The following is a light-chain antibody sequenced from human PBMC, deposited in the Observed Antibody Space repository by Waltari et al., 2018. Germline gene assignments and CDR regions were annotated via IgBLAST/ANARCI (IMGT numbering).Light chain of an antibody. J-gene: IGLJ1*01. CDR2: SAN. CDR3: LLFYGGAYV. CDR1: TGAVTSGSF. Sequence: QTVVTQEPSLTVSPGGTVTLTCVSSTGAVTSGSFPTWFQQRPGQPPRSLIYSANNKHSWTPARFSGSLIGGKAALTLSGVQPEDEAEYYCLLFYGGAYVFGTGTKLTVL. V-gene: IGLV7-43*01.